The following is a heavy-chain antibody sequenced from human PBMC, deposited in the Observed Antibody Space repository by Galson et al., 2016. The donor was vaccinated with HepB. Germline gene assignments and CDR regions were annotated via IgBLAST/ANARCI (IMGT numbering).Heavy chain of an antibody. J-gene: IGHJ4*02. CDR1: GFTFSDFY. CDR3: ARVFETTAAGTYDY. V-gene: IGHV3-11*06. CDR2: ISSSGTHT. Sequence: SLRLSCAASGFTFSDFYMTWIRLAPGKGLEWVSYISSSGTHTPSADSVRGRFTISRDNAKNSLYLEMNSLRAEDTAVYFCARVFETTAAGTYDYWGQGTLVTVSS. D-gene: IGHD6-13*01.